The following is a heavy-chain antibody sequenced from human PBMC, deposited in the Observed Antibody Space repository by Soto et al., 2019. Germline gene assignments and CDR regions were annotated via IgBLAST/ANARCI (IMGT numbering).Heavy chain of an antibody. CDR3: AKKWFGETLDDY. V-gene: IGHV3-30*18. D-gene: IGHD3-10*01. J-gene: IGHJ4*02. CDR1: GFTFSSYG. Sequence: GGSLRLSCAASGFTFSSYGMHWVRQAPGKGLEWVAVISYDGSNKYYADSVKGRFTISRDNSKNTLYLQMNSLRAEDTAVYYCAKKWFGETLDDYWGQGTLVTVSS. CDR2: ISYDGSNK.